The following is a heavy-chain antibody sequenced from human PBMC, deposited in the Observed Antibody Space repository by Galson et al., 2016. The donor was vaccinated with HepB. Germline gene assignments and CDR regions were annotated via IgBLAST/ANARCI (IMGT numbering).Heavy chain of an antibody. CDR2: IRSKASGGST. D-gene: IGHD3-3*01. V-gene: IGHV3-49*03. CDR3: TRDPGGTSYDFWSGFYTDYYYYGLDV. CDR1: GFTLGDYA. Sequence: SLRLSCAASGFTLGDYAMNWFRQSPGKGLEWVGFIRSKASGGSTEYAASVKGRFTIPRDDSRSIAYLQMNSLKTEDTAVYFCTRDPGGTSYDFWSGFYTDYYYYGLDVWGQGTTVTVSS. J-gene: IGHJ6*02.